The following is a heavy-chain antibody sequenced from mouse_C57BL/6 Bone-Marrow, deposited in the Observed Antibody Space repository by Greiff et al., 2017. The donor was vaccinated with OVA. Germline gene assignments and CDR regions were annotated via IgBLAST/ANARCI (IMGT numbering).Heavy chain of an antibody. V-gene: IGHV1-69*01. CDR3: AREPSTTVGTAMDY. CDR2: IDPSGSYT. J-gene: IGHJ4*01. Sequence: QVQLQQPGAELAMPGASVKLSCKASGYTFTSYWMHWVKQRPGQGLEWIGEIDPSGSYTYYNQKFKGKSTLTVDKSSSTTYMQLRSLTSEDSAVYYCAREPSTTVGTAMDYWGRGTSVTVSS. CDR1: GYTFTSYW. D-gene: IGHD1-1*01.